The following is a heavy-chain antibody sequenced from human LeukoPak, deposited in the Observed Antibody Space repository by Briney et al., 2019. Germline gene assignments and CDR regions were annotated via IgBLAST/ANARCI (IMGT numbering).Heavy chain of an antibody. J-gene: IGHJ4*02. CDR1: GGTFSSYA. D-gene: IGHD6-13*01. V-gene: IGHV1-69*15. Sequence: SVKVSCKASGGTFSSYAISWVRQAPGQGLEWMGRIIPIFGTANYAQKFQGRVTITADESTSTAYMELSSLRSEDTAVYYCARVVASPPAAGPTTNFDYWGQGTLVTVSS. CDR3: ARVVASPPAAGPTTNFDY. CDR2: IIPIFGTA.